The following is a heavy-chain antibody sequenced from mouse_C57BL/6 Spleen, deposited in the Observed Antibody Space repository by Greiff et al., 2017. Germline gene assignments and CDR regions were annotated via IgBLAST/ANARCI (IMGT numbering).Heavy chain of an antibody. D-gene: IGHD1-2*01. CDR2: ISDGGSYT. V-gene: IGHV5-4*01. CDR1: GFTFSSYA. Sequence: EVQGVESGGGLVKPGGSLKLSCAASGFTFSSYAMSWVRQTPEKRLEWVATISDGGSYTYYPDNVKGRFTISRDNAKNNLYLQMSHLKSEDTAMYYCASDVYGYYLDYWGQGTTLTVSS. CDR3: ASDVYGYYLDY. J-gene: IGHJ2*01.